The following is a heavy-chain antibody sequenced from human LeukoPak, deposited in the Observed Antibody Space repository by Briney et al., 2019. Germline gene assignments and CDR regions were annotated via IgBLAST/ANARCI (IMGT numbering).Heavy chain of an antibody. V-gene: IGHV5-51*01. J-gene: IGHJ4*02. CDR3: ARPGDYDYVWGSSSSDYFDY. CDR2: IYPGDSDT. Sequence: GASLKISFKGSGYSFTSYWIGWVRPMPGKGLGWMGIIYPGDSDTRYSPSFQGQVTISADKSISTAYLQWSSLKASDTAMYYCARPGDYDYVWGSSSSDYFDYWGQGTLVTVSS. D-gene: IGHD3-16*01. CDR1: GYSFTSYW.